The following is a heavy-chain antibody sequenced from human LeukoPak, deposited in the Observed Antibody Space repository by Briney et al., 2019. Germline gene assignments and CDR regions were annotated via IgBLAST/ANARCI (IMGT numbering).Heavy chain of an antibody. Sequence: SETLSLTCTISGGSISSSSYYWGWIRQPPGQGLEWIGSIYYSGSTYYNPSLKSRVTISGDTSKNQFSLKLSSVTAADTAVYYCASPGGNRWLQFYHFDYWGQGTLVTVSS. CDR2: IYYSGST. CDR3: ASPGGNRWLQFYHFDY. D-gene: IGHD5-24*01. V-gene: IGHV4-39*01. J-gene: IGHJ4*02. CDR1: GGSISSSSYY.